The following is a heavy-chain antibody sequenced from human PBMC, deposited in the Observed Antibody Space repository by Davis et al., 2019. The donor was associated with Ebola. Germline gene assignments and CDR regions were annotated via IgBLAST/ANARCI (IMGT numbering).Heavy chain of an antibody. Sequence: GESLKISCAASGFTFSSYEMNWVRQAPGKGLEWVSYISSSGSTIYYADSVKGRFTISRDNAKNTLYLQMNSLRAEDTAVYYCARDNGAWFGELTLYYYYGMDVWGQGTTVTVSS. D-gene: IGHD3-10*01. CDR3: ARDNGAWFGELTLYYYYGMDV. CDR1: GFTFSSYE. J-gene: IGHJ6*02. CDR2: ISSSGSTI. V-gene: IGHV3-48*03.